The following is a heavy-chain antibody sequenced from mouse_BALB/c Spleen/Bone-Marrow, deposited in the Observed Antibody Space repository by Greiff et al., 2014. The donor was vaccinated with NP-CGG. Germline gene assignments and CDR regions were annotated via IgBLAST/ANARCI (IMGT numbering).Heavy chain of an antibody. CDR1: GFIFSDYY. CDR2: ISDGGSYT. Sequence: EVQLQESGGGLVKPGGSLELSCAASGFIFSDYYMYWVRQTPEKRLEWVATISDGGSYTSYPDSVKGRFTVSRDNAKNNLYLQMSSLKSEDTAFYYCARTYRPYALDYWGQGSSVTVSS. D-gene: IGHD2-14*01. V-gene: IGHV5-4*02. J-gene: IGHJ4*01. CDR3: ARTYRPYALDY.